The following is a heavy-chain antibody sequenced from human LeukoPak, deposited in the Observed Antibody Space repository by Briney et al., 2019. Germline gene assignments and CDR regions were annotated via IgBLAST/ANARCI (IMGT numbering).Heavy chain of an antibody. CDR3: ARVIITADY. CDR1: GYTFIGYY. D-gene: IGHD3-22*01. V-gene: IGHV1-2*02. Sequence: ASVKVSCKASGYTFIGYYIHWVRQAPGQGLEWMGSINPNSGGTNFAQKFQGRVTMTRDTSISTAYMELSRLRSDDTAVYYCARVIITADYWGQGTLVTVSS. CDR2: INPNSGGT. J-gene: IGHJ4*02.